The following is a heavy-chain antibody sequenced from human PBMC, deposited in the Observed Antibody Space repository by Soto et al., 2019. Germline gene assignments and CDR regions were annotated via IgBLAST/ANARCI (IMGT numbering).Heavy chain of an antibody. V-gene: IGHV3-30*18. CDR1: GFTFSNYG. Sequence: WGSLRLSCAASGFTFSNYGMHWFRQAPGKGLEWVAFISDDGSNKYYADSMKGRFTMSRDNSKNTLYLQMNSLRAEDTAVYYCAKGTQHTSTIFGLALTVSYLDYWGKRTMVTVSS. D-gene: IGHD3-3*01. CDR3: AKGTQHTSTIFGLALTVSYLDY. J-gene: IGHJ4*02. CDR2: ISDDGSNK.